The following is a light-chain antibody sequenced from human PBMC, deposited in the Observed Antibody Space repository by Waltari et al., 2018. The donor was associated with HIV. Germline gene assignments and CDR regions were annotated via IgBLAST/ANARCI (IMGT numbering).Light chain of an antibody. CDR2: WAS. V-gene: IGKV4-1*01. J-gene: IGKJ4*01. CDR3: QQYYSSPLT. CDR1: QSVLYSSNNKNY. Sequence: VMTQSPDSLAVSLGEGATITCKSSQSVLYSSNNKNYLAWYQQKPGQPPKLLVYWASTRESGVPGRFSGSGSGTDFTLTISSLQAEDVAVYYCQQYYSSPLTFGGGTKVEIK.